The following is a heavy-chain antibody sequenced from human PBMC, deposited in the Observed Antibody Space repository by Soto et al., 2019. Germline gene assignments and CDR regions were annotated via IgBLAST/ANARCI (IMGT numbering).Heavy chain of an antibody. CDR2: IYYSGST. D-gene: IGHD1-26*01. CDR3: ARVEGATIAFDY. CDR1: FGSVSSGDYY. Sequence: QVQLQESGPGLVKPSQTLSLTCTVSFGSVSSGDYYWSWIRQPPGKGLEWIGYIYYSGSTYYSPSLKSRLTISLTTSKNQFSLKLNSVTVADTAVYYCARVEGATIAFDYWGQGTLVTVSS. V-gene: IGHV4-30-4*01. J-gene: IGHJ4*02.